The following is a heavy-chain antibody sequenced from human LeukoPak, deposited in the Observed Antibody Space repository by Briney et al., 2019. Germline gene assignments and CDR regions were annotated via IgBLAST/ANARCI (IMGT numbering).Heavy chain of an antibody. CDR1: GFTFSSYW. CDR2: IKQDGSKK. V-gene: IGHV3-7*01. D-gene: IGHD1-20*01. Sequence: GRSLRLSCAASGFTFSSYWMSWVRQPPGKGREGGANIKQDGSKKYYVASVKGRFTISRDNAKNSLYLQMNTLRAEDTAVYYCARDGPHYYNWNYIDYWGQGTLVTVSS. CDR3: ARDGPHYYNWNYIDY. J-gene: IGHJ4*02.